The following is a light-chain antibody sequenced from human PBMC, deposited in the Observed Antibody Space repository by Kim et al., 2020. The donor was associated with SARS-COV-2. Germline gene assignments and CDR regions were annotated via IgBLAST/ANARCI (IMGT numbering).Light chain of an antibody. Sequence: DIQMTQSPSSLSETVGDRVNITCRASQDITNYLAWLQQKPGKAPKSLIFAASSLQAGVPSRFSVSGSGTHFTLTISSLQPEDFAAFYCHQYYSYPQTFGQGTELDI. CDR1: QDITNY. V-gene: IGKV1-16*01. CDR2: AAS. CDR3: HQYYSYPQT. J-gene: IGKJ1*01.